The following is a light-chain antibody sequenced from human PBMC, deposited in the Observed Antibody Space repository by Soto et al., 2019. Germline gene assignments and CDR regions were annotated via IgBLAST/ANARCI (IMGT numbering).Light chain of an antibody. Sequence: EIVLTQSPLSLPVTPGEPASISCRSSQSLLHSSGYNYVDWYLQKPGQVPRLLMYAASSRATGIPDRFSGSGSGTDFTLTISRLEAEDFAVYYCQQSSSSPITFGQGTRLEI. CDR3: QQSSSSPIT. CDR1: QSLLHSSGYNY. CDR2: AAS. V-gene: IGKV2-28*01. J-gene: IGKJ5*01.